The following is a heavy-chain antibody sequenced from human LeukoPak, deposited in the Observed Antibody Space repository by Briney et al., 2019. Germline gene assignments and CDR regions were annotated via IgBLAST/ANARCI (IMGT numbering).Heavy chain of an antibody. CDR3: ARDVVGALDY. Sequence: GGSLRLSCAASGFIFSNYWMSWARQAPGKGLEWVANIKQGGSEKYYVDSVKGRFTISRDNAKDSLYLQMNSLRAEDTALYYCARDVVGALDYWGQGTLVSVSS. D-gene: IGHD1-26*01. V-gene: IGHV3-7*03. CDR2: IKQGGSEK. J-gene: IGHJ4*02. CDR1: GFIFSNYW.